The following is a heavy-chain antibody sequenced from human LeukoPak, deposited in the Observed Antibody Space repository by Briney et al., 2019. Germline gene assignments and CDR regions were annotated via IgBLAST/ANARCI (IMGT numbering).Heavy chain of an antibody. CDR2: IYYTGST. Sequence: SETLSLTCTVSGGSISSDYWSWIRQPPGKGLEWIGYIYYTGSTKYSPSLKSRVTISVDTSKNQFSLRLSSVTAADTAVYYCAGNRGGSSDFEYWGQGTLVTVSS. CDR1: GGSISSDY. D-gene: IGHD2-15*01. CDR3: AGNRGGSSDFEY. J-gene: IGHJ4*02. V-gene: IGHV4-59*01.